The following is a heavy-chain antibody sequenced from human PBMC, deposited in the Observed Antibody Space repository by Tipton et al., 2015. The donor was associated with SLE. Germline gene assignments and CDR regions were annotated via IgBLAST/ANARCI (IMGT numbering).Heavy chain of an antibody. J-gene: IGHJ4*02. CDR2: IYNSGTT. CDR3: ARLVGGYAR. D-gene: IGHD5-12*01. Sequence: TLSLTCTVSGGSVNTGNCYWTWIRQHPGKGPEWIGYIYNSGTTYYNPSLRGRITISIDTSKNQYFLSLNSVTAADTAVYYCARLVGGYARWGQGTLVTVSS. CDR1: GGSVNTGNCY. V-gene: IGHV4-31*03.